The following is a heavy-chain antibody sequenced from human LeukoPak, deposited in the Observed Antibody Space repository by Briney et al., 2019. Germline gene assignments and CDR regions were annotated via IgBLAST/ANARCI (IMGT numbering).Heavy chain of an antibody. CDR1: GGSISSSSYY. D-gene: IGHD2-2*01. CDR3: AALGVVPAALDY. CDR2: IYYSGST. Sequence: PSETLSLTCTVSGGSISSSSYYWGWIRQPPGKGLEWIGSIYYSGSTYYNPSLKSRVTISVDTSKNQFPLKLSSVTAADTAVYYCAALGVVPAALDYWGQGTLVTVSS. J-gene: IGHJ4*02. V-gene: IGHV4-39*01.